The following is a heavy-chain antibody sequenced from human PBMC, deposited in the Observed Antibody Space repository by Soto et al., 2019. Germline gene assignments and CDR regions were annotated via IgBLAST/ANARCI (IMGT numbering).Heavy chain of an antibody. CDR1: GFTFGGSA. J-gene: IGHJ4*02. CDR2: IRSKTNSYAT. Sequence: PGGSLRLCCAASGFTFGGSAMHWFRQASGKGLEWVGHIRSKTNSYATAYAESVKGRFTISRDDSMNTAYLQMNSLKTEDTAVYFCTRQTDAVQWLVVPTDYNFDYWGQGTLVTVSS. D-gene: IGHD6-19*01. CDR3: TRQTDAVQWLVVPTDYNFDY. V-gene: IGHV3-73*01.